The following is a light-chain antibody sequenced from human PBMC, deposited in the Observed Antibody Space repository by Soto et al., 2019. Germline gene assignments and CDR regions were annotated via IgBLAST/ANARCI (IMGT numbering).Light chain of an antibody. CDR1: QTVARC. J-gene: IGKJ5*01. CDR2: DAT. Sequence: DIVLTQSPATLSLSPGDRVTLSCRASQTVARCLSWYQHSPGQGPRLLVYDATNRATGVPARFSGSGSETNFTLTISSLGPEVFAVYYCQQLLRWPITFGQGTGLEI. V-gene: IGKV3-11*01. CDR3: QQLLRWPIT.